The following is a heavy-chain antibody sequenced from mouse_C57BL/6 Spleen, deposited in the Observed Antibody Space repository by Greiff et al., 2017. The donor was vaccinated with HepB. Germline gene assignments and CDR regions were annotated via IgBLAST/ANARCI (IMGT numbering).Heavy chain of an antibody. V-gene: IGHV1-55*01. J-gene: IGHJ1*03. Sequence: VQLQQPGAELVKPGASVKMSCKASGYTFTSYWITWVKQRPGQGLEWIGDIYPGSGSTNYNEKFKSKATLTVDTSSSTAYMQLSSLTSEDSAVYYCARSYYGSKRDWYFDVWGTGTTVTVSS. CDR1: GYTFTSYW. CDR3: ARSYYGSKRDWYFDV. CDR2: IYPGSGST. D-gene: IGHD1-1*01.